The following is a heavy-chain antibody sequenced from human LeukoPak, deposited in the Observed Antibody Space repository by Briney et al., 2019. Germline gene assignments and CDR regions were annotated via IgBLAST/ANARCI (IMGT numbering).Heavy chain of an antibody. CDR1: GFTFSSYA. CDR3: ARDGIAARHFDY. Sequence: PGRSLRLSCAASGFTFSSYAMSWVRQAPGKGLEWVSAISGSGGSAYYADSVKGRFTISRDNSKNTLYLQMNSLRAEDTAVYYCARDGIAARHFDYWGQGTLVTVSS. J-gene: IGHJ4*02. D-gene: IGHD6-6*01. V-gene: IGHV3-23*01. CDR2: ISGSGGSA.